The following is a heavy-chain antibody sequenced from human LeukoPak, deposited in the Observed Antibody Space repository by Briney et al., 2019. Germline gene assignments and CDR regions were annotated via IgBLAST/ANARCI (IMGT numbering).Heavy chain of an antibody. CDR1: GYTLTELS. Sequence: ASVKVSCKVSGYTLTELSMHWVRQAPGKGLEWMGGFDPEDGETIYAQKFQGRVTMTEDTSTDTAYMELSSLRSEDTAVYYCARDREQLSLLYYYYYGMDVWGQGTTVTVSS. CDR3: ARDREQLSLLYYYYYGMDV. D-gene: IGHD6-6*01. J-gene: IGHJ6*02. CDR2: FDPEDGET. V-gene: IGHV1-24*01.